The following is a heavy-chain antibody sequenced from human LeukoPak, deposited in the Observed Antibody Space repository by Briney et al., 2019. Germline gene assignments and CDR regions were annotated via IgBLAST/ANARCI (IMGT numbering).Heavy chain of an antibody. D-gene: IGHD2-2*01. V-gene: IGHV4-59*08. Sequence: SETLSLTCTVSVYGDFISNYYWNWIRQPPGKGLEWIGYVFYSGSTYYNPSLKSRVTITVDRSKNQFSLSLSSVTAADTAVYYCARHASLSRAPNDYWGQGTLVTVSS. CDR1: VYGDFISNYY. J-gene: IGHJ4*02. CDR2: VFYSGST. CDR3: ARHASLSRAPNDY.